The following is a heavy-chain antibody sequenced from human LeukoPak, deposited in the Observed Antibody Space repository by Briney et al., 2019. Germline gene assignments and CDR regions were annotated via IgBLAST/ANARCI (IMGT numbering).Heavy chain of an antibody. CDR2: IYWDDDK. D-gene: IGHD6-13*01. CDR3: VRAAGTRGFDY. J-gene: IGHJ4*02. V-gene: IGHV2-5*02. Sequence: SGPTLVKPTQTLTLTCTFSGFSLRTSGVGVGWIRQPPGKALEWLALIYWDDDKRCSPSLKSRLTITKDTSKNQVVLTMTNMDPVDTATYYCVRAAGTRGFDYWGQGTLVTVSS. CDR1: GFSLRTSGVG.